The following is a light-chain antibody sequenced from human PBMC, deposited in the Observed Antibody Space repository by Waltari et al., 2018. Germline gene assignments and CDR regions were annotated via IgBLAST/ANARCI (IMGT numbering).Light chain of an antibody. CDR1: QSILYPPHNLNY. V-gene: IGKV4-1*01. CDR2: WAS. J-gene: IGKJ1*01. CDR3: QQYYGSPPWT. Sequence: DIVMTQSPDSLTVSLGERATINCKSSQSILYPPHNLNYLAWYQQRPGQPPKLLIYWASTRESGVPDRFSGSGSGTDFTLTISSLQAEDVAVYYCQQYYGSPPWTFGQGTKVEIK.